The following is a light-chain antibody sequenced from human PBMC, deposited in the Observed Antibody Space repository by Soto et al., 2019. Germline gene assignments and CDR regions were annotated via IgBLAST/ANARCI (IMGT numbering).Light chain of an antibody. J-gene: IGKJ4*01. V-gene: IGKV3-11*01. CDR1: QSVSSF. CDR3: QQRSNLF. Sequence: EIVLTQSPATLSLSPGERGTLSCRASQSVSSFIAWYQQKPGQAPRLLIYDASNRATGIPARFSGSGSGTDFTLTISSLEPEDSAVYYCQQRSNLFFGGGTKVEIK. CDR2: DAS.